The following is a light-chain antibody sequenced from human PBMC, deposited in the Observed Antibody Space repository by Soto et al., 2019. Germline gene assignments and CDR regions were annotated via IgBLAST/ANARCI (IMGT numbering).Light chain of an antibody. J-gene: IGLJ1*01. V-gene: IGLV2-14*01. CDR3: SSYTSSSTSYV. Sequence: QSALTQPASVSGSPGQSITISCTGTSSDVSDYNYVSWYQHHPGKAPKLMIYEVSNRPSGVSNRFSGSKSGNTASLTISGLQAEDEADYYCSSYTSSSTSYVFGTGTKLTVL. CDR1: SSDVSDYNY. CDR2: EVS.